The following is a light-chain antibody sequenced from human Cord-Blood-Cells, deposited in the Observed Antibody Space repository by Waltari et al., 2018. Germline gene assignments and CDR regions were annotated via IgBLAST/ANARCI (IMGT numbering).Light chain of an antibody. CDR3: AAWDDSLSGV. V-gene: IGLV1-47*01. J-gene: IGLJ3*02. CDR1: SSNIGSNY. Sequence: QSVLTQPPSASGTHGQRVTISCSGSSSNIGSNYVYWYQKLPGTAPKLLIYRNNQRPSGVPDRFSGSKSGTSASLAISGLRSEDEADYYCAAWDDSLSGVFGGGTKLTVL. CDR2: RNN.